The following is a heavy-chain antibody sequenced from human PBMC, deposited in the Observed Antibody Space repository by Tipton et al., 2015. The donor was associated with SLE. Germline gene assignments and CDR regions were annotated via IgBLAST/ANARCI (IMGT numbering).Heavy chain of an antibody. D-gene: IGHD6-13*01. CDR3: ARVSRQQLVPKGYDAFDI. J-gene: IGHJ3*02. Sequence: TLSLTCTVSGGSISSGSYYWSWIRQPAGKGLEWIGYIYTSGSTYYNPSLKSRVTISVDTSKNQFSLKLSSVTAADTAVYYCARVSRQQLVPKGYDAFDIWGQGTMVTVSS. CDR1: GGSISSGSYY. V-gene: IGHV4-61*09. CDR2: IYTSGST.